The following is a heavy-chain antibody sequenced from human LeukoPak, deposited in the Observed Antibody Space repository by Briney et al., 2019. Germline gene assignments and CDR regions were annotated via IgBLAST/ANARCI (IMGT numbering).Heavy chain of an antibody. CDR1: GYTFTGYY. CDR3: ARHPPYGRGGHYFDY. Sequence: ASVKVSCKASGYTFTGYYMHWVRQAPGQGLEWMGWINPNSGGTNYAQKFQGRVTMTRDTSISTAYMELSRLRSDDTAVYYCARHPPYGRGGHYFDYWGQGTLVTVSS. V-gene: IGHV1-2*02. D-gene: IGHD6-19*01. CDR2: INPNSGGT. J-gene: IGHJ4*02.